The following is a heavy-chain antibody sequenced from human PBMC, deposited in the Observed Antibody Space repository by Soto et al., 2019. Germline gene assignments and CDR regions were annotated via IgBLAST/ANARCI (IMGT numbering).Heavy chain of an antibody. Sequence: GGSLRLSCAASGFSFSTSTMNLVRQSPGKGLEWVSYISSGSTTIYYADSVKGRFTISRDNGKNSLYLQMNRLRVEDTAVYYCARERRNDASDYYGMDVWGQGTTVTFSS. J-gene: IGHJ6*02. CDR2: ISSGSTTI. CDR3: ARERRNDASDYYGMDV. D-gene: IGHD1-1*01. CDR1: GFSFSTST. V-gene: IGHV3-48*01.